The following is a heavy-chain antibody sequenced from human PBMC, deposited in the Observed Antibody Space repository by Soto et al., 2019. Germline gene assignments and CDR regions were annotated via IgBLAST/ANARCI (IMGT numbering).Heavy chain of an antibody. D-gene: IGHD3-3*01. V-gene: IGHV4-39*01. J-gene: IGHJ4*02. CDR1: GGSISSNTYY. CDR2: IYYNGNT. Sequence: QLQLQQSGPRLVKPSEALSLTCTVSGGSISSNTYYWGWLRQSPGKGLEWIGSIYYNGNTYYNPSLKSRVTISGDTSKNQFPLNLSSVTAADTAMYYCARHKEWLRFRYVDSWGQGTLVTVSS. CDR3: ARHKEWLRFRYVDS.